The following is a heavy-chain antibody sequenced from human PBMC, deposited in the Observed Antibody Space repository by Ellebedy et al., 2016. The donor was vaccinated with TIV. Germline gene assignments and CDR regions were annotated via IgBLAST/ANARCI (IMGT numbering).Heavy chain of an antibody. V-gene: IGHV3-7*01. Sequence: GESLKISCAASGFTFRSYWMGWVRQAPGKGLEWVANISQDGSQKYYVDSVQGRFTISRDNAKNSLYLQMNSLKVEDTAVYYCARRGSYGDYAVQINNWFDSWGQGTLVTVYS. J-gene: IGHJ5*01. CDR1: GFTFRSYW. CDR2: ISQDGSQK. CDR3: ARRGSYGDYAVQINNWFDS. D-gene: IGHD4-17*01.